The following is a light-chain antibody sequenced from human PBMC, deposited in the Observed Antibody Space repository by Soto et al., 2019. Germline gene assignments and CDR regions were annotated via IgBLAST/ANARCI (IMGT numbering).Light chain of an antibody. CDR1: QSVGSS. CDR2: DAS. J-gene: IGKJ1*01. V-gene: IGKV3D-15*01. Sequence: EIVLTQSPGTLSLSPGERATLSCRASQSVGSSFLGWYQQKPGQAPRLLIYDASNRATGIPARFSGSGSGTEFTLTISSLQSVDFAVYSCQQYNNWPWTFGQGTKVDIK. CDR3: QQYNNWPWT.